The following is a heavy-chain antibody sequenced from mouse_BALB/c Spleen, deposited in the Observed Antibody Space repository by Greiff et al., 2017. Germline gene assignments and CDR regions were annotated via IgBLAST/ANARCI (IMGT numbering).Heavy chain of an antibody. Sequence: QVQLKESGPGLVAPSQSLSITCTVSGFSLTSYGVHWVRQPPGKGLEWLGVIWAGGSTNYNSALMSRLSISKDNSKSQVFLKMNSLQTDDTAMYYCASGGYDVGFAYWGQGTLVTVSA. J-gene: IGHJ3*01. CDR1: GFSLTSYG. V-gene: IGHV2-9*02. D-gene: IGHD2-2*01. CDR2: IWAGGST. CDR3: ASGGYDVGFAY.